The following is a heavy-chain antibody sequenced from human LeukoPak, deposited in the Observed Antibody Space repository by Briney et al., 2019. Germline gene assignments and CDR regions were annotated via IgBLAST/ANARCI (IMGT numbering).Heavy chain of an antibody. D-gene: IGHD1-1*01. CDR2: ISSSSSII. Sequence: PGGSLRLSCAASGITFSSYSMNWIRQAPGKGLEWVSTISSSSSIIYYADSVRCRFTISRDNAKNSLYLQMNSLRVEDTAVYYCARALEPSKRYFDYWGRGTLVTVSS. CDR3: ARALEPSKRYFDY. V-gene: IGHV3-21*01. CDR1: GITFSSYS. J-gene: IGHJ4*02.